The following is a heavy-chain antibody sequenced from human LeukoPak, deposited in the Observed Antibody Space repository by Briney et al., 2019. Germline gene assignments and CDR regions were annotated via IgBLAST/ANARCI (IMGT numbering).Heavy chain of an antibody. CDR3: AKSGSYYRSFDY. CDR1: GESFSGYY. Sequence: SETLSLTCAVYGESFSGYYWSWIRQPPGKGLEWIGEITHSGSTNYNPSLKSRVTMSVDTSKNQFSLKLSSVTAADTAVYYCAKSGSYYRSFDYWGQGTLVTVSS. V-gene: IGHV4-34*01. CDR2: ITHSGST. D-gene: IGHD1-26*01. J-gene: IGHJ4*02.